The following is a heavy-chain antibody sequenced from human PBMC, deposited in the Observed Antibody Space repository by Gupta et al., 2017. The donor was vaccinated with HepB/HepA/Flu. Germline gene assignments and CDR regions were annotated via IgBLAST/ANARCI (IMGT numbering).Heavy chain of an antibody. CDR2: IYYSGNT. D-gene: IGHD2-15*01. Sequence: QLQLQESGPGLVKPSDTLSLTCTASGGSISSSSYYWGWIRQPPGKGLESIGSIYYSGNTYYNPSLKSRVTISVDTSNNQFSLKVSSVTAADTSVYYCARVRCSDANFYPDYFDYWGQGILVTVSS. CDR3: ARVRCSDANFYPDYFDY. V-gene: IGHV4-39*01. J-gene: IGHJ4*02. CDR1: GGSISSSSYY.